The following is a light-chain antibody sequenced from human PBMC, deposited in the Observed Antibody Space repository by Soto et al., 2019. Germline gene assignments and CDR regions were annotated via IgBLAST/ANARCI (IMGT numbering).Light chain of an antibody. J-gene: IGLJ1*01. Sequence: HSVLTQPASVSGSPGQSITISCTGTSSDVGGYNYVSWYQQHPGKAPKLMIYEVSNRPSGVSNRFSGSKSGNTASLTISGLQAEDEADYYCSSYTSRSTLYVFXTGTKLTVL. CDR3: SSYTSRSTLYV. CDR1: SSDVGGYNY. CDR2: EVS. V-gene: IGLV2-14*01.